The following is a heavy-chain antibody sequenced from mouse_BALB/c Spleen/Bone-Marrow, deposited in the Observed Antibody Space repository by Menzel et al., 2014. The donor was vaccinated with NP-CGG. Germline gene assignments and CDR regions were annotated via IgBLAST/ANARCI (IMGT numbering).Heavy chain of an antibody. J-gene: IGHJ2*01. D-gene: IGHD4-1*01. Sequence: EVMLVESGGGLVQPGGSLKLSCAASGFTFSSYTMSWVRQTPEKRLEWVAYISNGGGSTYYPDTVKGRFTISRDNAKNTLYLQMSSLKSEDTAMYYCARHKNWAFDYWGQGTTLTVSS. V-gene: IGHV5-12-2*01. CDR2: ISNGGGST. CDR3: ARHKNWAFDY. CDR1: GFTFSSYT.